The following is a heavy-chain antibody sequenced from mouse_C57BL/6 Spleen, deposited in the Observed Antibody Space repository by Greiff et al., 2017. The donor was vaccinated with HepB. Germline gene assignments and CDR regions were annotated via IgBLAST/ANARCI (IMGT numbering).Heavy chain of an antibody. CDR1: GFTFSSYA. Sequence: EVQRVESGEGLVKPGGSLKLSCAASGFTFSSYAMSWVRQTPEKRLEWVAYISSGGDYIYYADTVKGRFTISRDNARNTLYLQMSSLKSEDTAMYYCTRDDYDGYFDYWGQGTTLTVSS. CDR2: ISSGGDYI. V-gene: IGHV5-9-1*02. J-gene: IGHJ2*01. CDR3: TRDDYDGYFDY. D-gene: IGHD2-4*01.